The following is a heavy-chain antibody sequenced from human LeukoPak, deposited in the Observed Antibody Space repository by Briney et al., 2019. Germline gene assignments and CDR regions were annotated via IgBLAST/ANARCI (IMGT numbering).Heavy chain of an antibody. Sequence: GASVKVSCKVSGYTLTELSMHWVRQAPGKGLEWMGGFDPEDGETIYAQKFQGRVTMTEDTSTDTAYMELSSLRSEDTAVYYCATDLRYSSGWFNWFDPWGQGTLATVSS. CDR2: FDPEDGET. D-gene: IGHD6-19*01. V-gene: IGHV1-24*01. CDR1: GYTLTELS. J-gene: IGHJ5*02. CDR3: ATDLRYSSGWFNWFDP.